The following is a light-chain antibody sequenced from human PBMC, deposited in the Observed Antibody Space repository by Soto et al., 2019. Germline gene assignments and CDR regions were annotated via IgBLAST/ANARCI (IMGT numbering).Light chain of an antibody. CDR2: LEGSGSY. J-gene: IGLJ3*02. V-gene: IGLV4-60*02. CDR3: ETWDSNTWV. Sequence: QLVLTQSSSASASLGSSVKLTCTLSSGHSSYIIAWHQQQPGKAPRYLMNLEGSGSYNKGGGVPDRFSGSSSGPDRYLTISNLQFEDEADYYCETWDSNTWVFGGGTQLTVL. CDR1: SGHSSYI.